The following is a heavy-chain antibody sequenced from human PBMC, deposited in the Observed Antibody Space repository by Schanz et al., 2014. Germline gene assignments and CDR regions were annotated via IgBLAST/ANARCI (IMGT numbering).Heavy chain of an antibody. CDR1: GNTLSAYY. CDR2: IDPNST. Sequence: QVQLVQSGADVKKPGASVKVSCKASGNTLSAYYIHWIRQAPGQGLEWMGWIDPNSTNYAQKFQGRVTMTSDTSTSTVYMELRSLTSDDSAVYYCARDRDQWDGNYLDYWGQGALVTVSS. J-gene: IGHJ4*02. V-gene: IGHV1-2*02. D-gene: IGHD1-26*01. CDR3: ARDRDQWDGNYLDY.